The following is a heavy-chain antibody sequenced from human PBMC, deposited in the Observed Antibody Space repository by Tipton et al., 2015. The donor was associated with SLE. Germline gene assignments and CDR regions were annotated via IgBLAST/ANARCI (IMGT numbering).Heavy chain of an antibody. CDR3: AKVTLALQTVPGFFDY. CDR1: GPIFYTYV. CDR2: ISGSGGTT. Sequence: SLRLSCASSGPIFYTYVMSWVRQVPGKGLEWVAAISGSGGTTHYADSVKGRFTISRDNSKNTVYLQMNSLRAEDTAMYYCAKVTLALQTVPGFFDYWGQGVLVTVSS. D-gene: IGHD2-21*02. J-gene: IGHJ4*02. V-gene: IGHV3-23*01.